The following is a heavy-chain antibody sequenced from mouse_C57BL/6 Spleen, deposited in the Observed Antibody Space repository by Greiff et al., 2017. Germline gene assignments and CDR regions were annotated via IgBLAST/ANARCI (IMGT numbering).Heavy chain of an antibody. CDR1: GYTFTDYE. CDR2: IDPETGGT. V-gene: IGHV1-15*01. D-gene: IGHD2-4*01. CDR3: TRWEDDYGVGSYFDY. J-gene: IGHJ2*01. Sequence: QVQLKQSGAELVRPGASVTLSCKASGYTFTDYEMHWVKQTPVHGLEWIGAIDPETGGTAYNQKFKGKAILTADKSSSTAYMELRSLTSEDSAVYYCTRWEDDYGVGSYFDYWGQGTTLTVSS.